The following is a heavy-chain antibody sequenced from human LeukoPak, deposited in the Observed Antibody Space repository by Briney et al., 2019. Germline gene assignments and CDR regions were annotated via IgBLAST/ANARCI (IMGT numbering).Heavy chain of an antibody. Sequence: ASVKVSCKASGYTFTDYYLHWVRQAPGQGLEWMGWINPNSGGTNYAQKFQGRVTLTRDTSMSTAYMEISRLTSDDTAVYYCARDNLEASWGSPGDYWGQGTLVTVSS. J-gene: IGHJ4*02. CDR1: GYTFTDYY. CDR3: ARDNLEASWGSPGDY. D-gene: IGHD2-2*01. V-gene: IGHV1-2*02. CDR2: INPNSGGT.